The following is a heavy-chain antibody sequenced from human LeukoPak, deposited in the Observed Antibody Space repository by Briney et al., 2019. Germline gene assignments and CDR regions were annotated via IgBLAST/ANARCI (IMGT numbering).Heavy chain of an antibody. D-gene: IGHD1-1*01. V-gene: IGHV4-38-2*02. CDR3: ARESALGVQRVGGYFDY. CDR1: AYSISNGYY. J-gene: IGHJ4*02. CDR2: IYYRGST. Sequence: SETLSLTCGVSAYSISNGYYWGWIRQSPGKGLEWIGSIYYRGSTYYNPSLKSRVTISIDTSKNQFSLKVSSVTATDTAVYYCARESALGVQRVGGYFDYWGQGALVTVFS.